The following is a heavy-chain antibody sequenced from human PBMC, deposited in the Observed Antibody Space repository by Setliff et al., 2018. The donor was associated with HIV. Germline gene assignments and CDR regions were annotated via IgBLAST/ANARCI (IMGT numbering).Heavy chain of an antibody. J-gene: IGHJ4*02. D-gene: IGHD3-9*01. CDR3: ARPGQANDWEYYFDS. CDR2: IYRSGST. V-gene: IGHV4-39*01. Sequence: VSGGSISSYSYFWGWVRQPPGKGLEWIGNIYRSGSTYYYNPSLKSRVTMSVDTSKNQFSMKLSSVTAADTAVYYCARPGQANDWEYYFDSWGQGTLVTVSS. CDR1: GGSISSYSYF.